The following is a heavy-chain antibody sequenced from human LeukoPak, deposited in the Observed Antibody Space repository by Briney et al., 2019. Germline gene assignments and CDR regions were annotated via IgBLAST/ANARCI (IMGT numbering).Heavy chain of an antibody. CDR2: ISAYNGNT. CDR3: ARDLAVGDFWSGYYRWFDP. J-gene: IGHJ5*02. Sequence: GASVKVSCKASGYTFTSYGIIWVRQAPGQGLEWMGWISAYNGNTNYAQKLQGRVTMTTDTSTSTAYMELRSLGSDDTAAYYCARDLAVGDFWSGYYRWFDPWGQGTLVTVSS. V-gene: IGHV1-18*01. D-gene: IGHD3-3*01. CDR1: GYTFTSYG.